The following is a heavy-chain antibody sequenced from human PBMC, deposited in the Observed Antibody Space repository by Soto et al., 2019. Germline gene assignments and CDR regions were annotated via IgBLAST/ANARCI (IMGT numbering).Heavy chain of an antibody. J-gene: IGHJ4*02. CDR1: GGTFRGSF. Sequence: SETLSLTCAVSGGTFRGSFLSWIRQAPAKGLEWVGEINDSGNTYYNPSFKSRLTISVDTSTSQISLRLTSVTAADSAVYYCQGGDFWGQGTRVTVSS. CDR2: INDSGNT. D-gene: IGHD3-16*01. V-gene: IGHV4-34*08. CDR3: QGGDF.